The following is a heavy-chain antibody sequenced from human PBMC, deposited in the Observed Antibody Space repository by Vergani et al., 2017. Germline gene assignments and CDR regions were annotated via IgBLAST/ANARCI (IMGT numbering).Heavy chain of an antibody. D-gene: IGHD3-10*01. CDR1: GGSISSGGYY. V-gene: IGHV4-31*01. Sequence: QVQLQESGPGLVKPSQTLSLTCTVSGGSISSGGYYWSWIRQHPGKGLEWIGYIYYSGSTYYNPSLKSLFTISVDTSKNQFSQKLSSVTAADTAVYYCARAMVRGQVLFDYWGQGTLVTVSS. CDR3: ARAMVRGQVLFDY. CDR2: IYYSGST. J-gene: IGHJ4*02.